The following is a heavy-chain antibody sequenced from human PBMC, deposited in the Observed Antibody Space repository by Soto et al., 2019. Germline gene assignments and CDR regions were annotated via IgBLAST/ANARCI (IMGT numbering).Heavy chain of an antibody. CDR1: GGSISSYY. CDR2: IYYSGGT. D-gene: IGHD6-19*01. V-gene: IGHV4-59*01. CDR3: ARDRMEQWLVRSGAFDI. Sequence: SETLSLTCTVSGGSISSYYWSWIRQPPGKGLEWIGYIYYSGGTNYNPSLKSRVTISVDTSKNQFSLKLSSVTAADTAVYYCARDRMEQWLVRSGAFDIWGQGTMVTVSS. J-gene: IGHJ3*02.